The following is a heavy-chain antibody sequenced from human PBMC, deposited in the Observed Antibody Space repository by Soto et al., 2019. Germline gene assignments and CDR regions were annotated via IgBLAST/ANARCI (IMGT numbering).Heavy chain of an antibody. CDR3: AKGEPSGRYWLDY. CDR1: GFTFIGYG. CDR2: ISYYGTNE. J-gene: IGHJ4*02. Sequence: PGGPLRLSCEASGFTFIGYGMHWVRQAPGKGLEWVAVISYYGTNEYYEDSVKGRFTISRDNSKNTLYLQMNSLRIEDTAVYFCAKGEPSGRYWLDYWGQGSQVTVSS. D-gene: IGHD1-26*01. V-gene: IGHV3-30*18.